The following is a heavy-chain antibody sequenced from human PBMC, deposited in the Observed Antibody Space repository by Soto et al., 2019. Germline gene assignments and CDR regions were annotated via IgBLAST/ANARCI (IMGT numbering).Heavy chain of an antibody. CDR2: ISYDGRNK. D-gene: IGHD4-17*01. CDR3: AKDRGVEVTTSVHVFDI. V-gene: IGHV3-30*18. Sequence: PGGSLRLSCAASGFTFSSYGMHWVRQAPGKGLEWVAVISYDGRNKNYADSVKGRFTISRDNSKNTLYLQMNSLRAEDTAVYYCAKDRGVEVTTSVHVFDIWGQGTMVTGS. CDR1: GFTFSSYG. J-gene: IGHJ3*02.